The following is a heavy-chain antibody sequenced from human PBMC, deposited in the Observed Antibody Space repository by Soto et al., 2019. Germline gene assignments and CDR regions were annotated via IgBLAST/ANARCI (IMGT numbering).Heavy chain of an antibody. Sequence: QAQLEQSGPEVKKPGASVNVSCKASGYTFSSYSISWVRQAPGQGLEWMGWISAYNGNTNYAQKLKVRVPMTRDADTMTANRQLRSLPSDSTAVYYCARAVYGGNSGSWYSDLWGRGTLVTVSS. CDR1: GYTFSSYS. V-gene: IGHV1-18*01. CDR3: ARAVYGGNSGSWYSDL. J-gene: IGHJ2*01. D-gene: IGHD4-17*01. CDR2: ISAYNGNT.